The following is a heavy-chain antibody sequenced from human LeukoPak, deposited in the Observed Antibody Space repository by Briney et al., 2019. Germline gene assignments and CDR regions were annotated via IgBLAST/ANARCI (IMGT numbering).Heavy chain of an antibody. J-gene: IGHJ4*02. CDR2: ISGSGGST. CDR1: GFTFSSYG. V-gene: IGHV3-23*01. Sequence: GGSLRLSCAASGFTFSSYGMHWVRQAPGKGLEWVSVISGSGGSTYYADSVKGQFTISRDNSKNTLFLQMNSLRAEDTAVYYCAKDFSYSAYSTSSGYFDYWGQGTLVTVSS. D-gene: IGHD6-6*01. CDR3: AKDFSYSAYSTSSGYFDY.